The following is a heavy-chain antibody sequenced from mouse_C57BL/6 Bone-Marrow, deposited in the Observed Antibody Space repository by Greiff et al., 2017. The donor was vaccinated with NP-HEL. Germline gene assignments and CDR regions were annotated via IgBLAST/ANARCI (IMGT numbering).Heavy chain of an antibody. Sequence: VQLQQSGAELVKPGASVKLSCTASGFNIKDYYMHWVKQRTEQGLEWIGRIDPEDGETKYAPQFQGKATITADASSNTAYLQLSSLTSEDTAVYYYAREFVTTEVDLYALDYGGQGTSVTVSA. D-gene: IGHD1-1*02. CDR2: IDPEDGET. CDR3: AREFVTTEVDLYALDY. V-gene: IGHV14-2*01. J-gene: IGHJ4*01. CDR1: GFNIKDYY.